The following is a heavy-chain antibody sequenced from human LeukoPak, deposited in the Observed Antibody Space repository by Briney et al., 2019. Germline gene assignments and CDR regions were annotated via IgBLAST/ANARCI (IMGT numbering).Heavy chain of an antibody. J-gene: IGHJ4*02. CDR2: IWYGGSNK. Sequence: GRSLRLSCAASGSTFSSYGMHWVRQVPGKGLEWVGIIWYGGSNKYYAESVKGRFTISRANSKTTMYLQMNSLRAEDTAVYYCARGESRSPHFDNWGQGTLVTVSS. CDR1: GSTFSSYG. V-gene: IGHV3-33*01. CDR3: ARGESRSPHFDN.